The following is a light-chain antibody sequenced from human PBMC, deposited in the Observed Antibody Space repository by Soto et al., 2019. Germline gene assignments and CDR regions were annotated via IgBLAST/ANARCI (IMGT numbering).Light chain of an antibody. V-gene: IGKV3-11*01. CDR2: DSS. CDR3: QQRVDWPLS. CDR1: ENVNTY. J-gene: IGKJ4*01. Sequence: ETVLTQSPATLSLSPGERATLSCRASENVNTYLAWFQQKSGQAPRLLIYDSSHRATSTPDRFSGIGSGTDFTLTIKRVEPEDFATYYCQQRVDWPLSFGGGTRLQI.